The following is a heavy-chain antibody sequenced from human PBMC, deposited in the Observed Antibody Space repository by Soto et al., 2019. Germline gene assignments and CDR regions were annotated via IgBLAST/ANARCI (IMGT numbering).Heavy chain of an antibody. J-gene: IGHJ4*02. CDR2: ITSGGGRTI. CDR3: ARDRPYDDGANDL. CDR1: GFSFSDYD. Sequence: PGGSLRLSCEASGFSFSDYDMSWVRQAPGRGLEWVAFITSGGGRTIKYADSVRGRFTISRDNAKNSLYLQMSSLRDEDTAVYFCARDRPYDDGANDLWGQGTLVTVSS. D-gene: IGHD3-22*01. V-gene: IGHV3-11*04.